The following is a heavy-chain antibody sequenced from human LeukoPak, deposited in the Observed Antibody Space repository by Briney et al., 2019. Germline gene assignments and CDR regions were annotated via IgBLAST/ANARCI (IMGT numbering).Heavy chain of an antibody. D-gene: IGHD3-22*01. V-gene: IGHV3-30-3*01. CDR3: ARVSNYYDSRSPFDY. J-gene: IGHJ4*02. CDR2: ISYDGSNK. CDR1: GFTFSSYA. Sequence: GGSLRLSCAASGFTFSSYAMHGVREAPGKGLEWVAVISYDGSNKYYADSVKGRFTISRDNSKNTLYLQMNSLRAEDTAVYYCARVSNYYDSRSPFDYWGQGTLVTVSS.